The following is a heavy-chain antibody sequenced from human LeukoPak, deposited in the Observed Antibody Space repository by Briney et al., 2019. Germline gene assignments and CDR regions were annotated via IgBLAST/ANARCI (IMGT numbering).Heavy chain of an antibody. CDR2: ISSSSYI. Sequence: PGGSLRLSCAASGFTFSSYSMNWVRQAPGKGLEWVSSISSSSYIYYADSVKDRFTISRDNAKNSLYLQMNSLRAEDTAVYYCARDKTYYYGSGSYSKPWDYWGQGTLVTVSS. J-gene: IGHJ4*02. V-gene: IGHV3-21*01. D-gene: IGHD3-10*01. CDR1: GFTFSSYS. CDR3: ARDKTYYYGSGSYSKPWDY.